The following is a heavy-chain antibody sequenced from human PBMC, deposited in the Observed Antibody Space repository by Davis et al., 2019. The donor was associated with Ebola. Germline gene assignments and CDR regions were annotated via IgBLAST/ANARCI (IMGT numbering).Heavy chain of an antibody. D-gene: IGHD3-10*01. Sequence: GESLKISCAASGFTFSSYAMHWVRQAPGKGLEWVAVISYDGSNKYYADSVKGRFTISRDNSKNTLYLQMNSLRAEDTAVYYCARGHSPMVRGVIVWSYYYGMDVWDQGNTVTVSS. CDR1: GFTFSSYA. V-gene: IGHV3-30-3*01. J-gene: IGHJ6*02. CDR3: ARGHSPMVRGVIVWSYYYGMDV. CDR2: ISYDGSNK.